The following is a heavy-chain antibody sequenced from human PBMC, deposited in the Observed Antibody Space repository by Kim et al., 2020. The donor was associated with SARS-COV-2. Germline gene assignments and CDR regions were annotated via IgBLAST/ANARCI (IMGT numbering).Heavy chain of an antibody. CDR1: GGSVSSNSHL. D-gene: IGHD6-19*01. J-gene: IGHJ4*02. CDR3: ARHEGGSGWTRNYFDY. CDR2: IYYTGST. V-gene: IGHV4-39*01. Sequence: SETLSLTCTVSGGSVSSNSHLWGWIRQPPGKGLEWIGSIYYTGSTYYNPSLKSRVTISLDTSKNQFSLRLTSVTAADTALYYCARHEGGSGWTRNYFDYWGQGTLVTVSS.